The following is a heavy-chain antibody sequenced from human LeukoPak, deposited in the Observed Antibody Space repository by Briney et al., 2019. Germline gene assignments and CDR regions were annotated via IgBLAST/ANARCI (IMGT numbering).Heavy chain of an antibody. D-gene: IGHD3/OR15-3a*01. V-gene: IGHV4-61*02. CDR1: GASLSSGSYY. Sequence: SETLSLTCTVSGASLSSGSYYWSWIRQPAGKGLEWIGRIYPSGSTDYNPSLKSRVTISIDTSKNQFSLKQSSVTAADTAVYYCARQEIGLRSFDPWGQGTLVTVSS. CDR2: IYPSGST. J-gene: IGHJ5*02. CDR3: ARQEIGLRSFDP.